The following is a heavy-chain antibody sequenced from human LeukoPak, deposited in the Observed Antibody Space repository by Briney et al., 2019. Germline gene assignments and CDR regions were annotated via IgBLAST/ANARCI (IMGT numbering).Heavy chain of an antibody. CDR3: ARDSAAGITIFGVAPLGHYYYMDV. CDR1: GYSFTSYY. D-gene: IGHD3-3*01. Sequence: ASVKISCKSSGYSFTSYYMHWVRQAPGQGLEWMGIINPANGGTTYAQKFQGRVTMTRDTSTSAVYMELNSLRSDDTAVYYCARDSAAGITIFGVAPLGHYYYMDVWGKGTTVTVSS. V-gene: IGHV1-46*01. J-gene: IGHJ6*03. CDR2: INPANGGT.